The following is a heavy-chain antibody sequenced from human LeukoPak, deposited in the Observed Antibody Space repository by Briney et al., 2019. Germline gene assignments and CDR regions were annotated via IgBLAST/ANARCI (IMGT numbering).Heavy chain of an antibody. CDR2: INPNSGGT. CDR1: GYTFTGYY. D-gene: IGHD5-18*01. J-gene: IGHJ4*02. V-gene: IGHV1-2*02. CDR3: ARVDGALGPDY. Sequence: GASVKVSCKASGYTFTGYYMHWVRQAPGQGLEWMGWINPNSGGTNYAQKFQGRVTMTRDTSTSTVYMEVSSLRSEDTAVYYCARVDGALGPDYWGQGTLVTVSS.